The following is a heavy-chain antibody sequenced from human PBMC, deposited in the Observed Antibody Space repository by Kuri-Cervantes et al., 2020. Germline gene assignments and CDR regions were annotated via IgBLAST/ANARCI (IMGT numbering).Heavy chain of an antibody. D-gene: IGHD3-3*01. CDR2: IYYSGST. V-gene: IGHV4-59*01. Sequence: GSLRLSCTVSGGSISSYYWSWIRQPPGKGLEWIGYIYYSGSTNYNPSLKSRVTISVDTSKNQFSLKLSSVTAADTAVYYCARGGKYDFWSGYQRYFYYGMDVWGQGTTVTVSS. CDR3: ARGGKYDFWSGYQRYFYYGMDV. CDR1: GGSISSYY. J-gene: IGHJ6*02.